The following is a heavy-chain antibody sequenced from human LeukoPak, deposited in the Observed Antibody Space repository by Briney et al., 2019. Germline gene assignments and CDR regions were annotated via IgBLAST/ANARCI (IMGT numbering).Heavy chain of an antibody. Sequence: PSETLSLTCTVSGGSISSSSYYWGWIRQPPGKGLEWIGSIYYSGSTYYNPSLKSRVTISVDTSKNQFSLKLSSVTAADTAVYYCAGSYIGYSSSWYEFDYWGQGTLVTVSS. V-gene: IGHV4-39*07. D-gene: IGHD6-13*01. CDR1: GGSISSSSYY. J-gene: IGHJ4*02. CDR3: AGSYIGYSSSWYEFDY. CDR2: IYYSGST.